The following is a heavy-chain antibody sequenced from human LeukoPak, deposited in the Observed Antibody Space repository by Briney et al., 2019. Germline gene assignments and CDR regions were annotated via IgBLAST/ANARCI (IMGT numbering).Heavy chain of an antibody. D-gene: IGHD6-13*01. Sequence: GGSLRLSCAASGFTFSNYAMNWVRQAPGKGLEWVSAISGSGGSTYYADSVKGRFTISRDNSKNTLYLQMNSLRAEDTAVYYCAKRRAAAGVIDYWGQGTLVTVSS. CDR1: GFTFSNYA. V-gene: IGHV3-23*01. CDR3: AKRRAAAGVIDY. CDR2: ISGSGGST. J-gene: IGHJ4*02.